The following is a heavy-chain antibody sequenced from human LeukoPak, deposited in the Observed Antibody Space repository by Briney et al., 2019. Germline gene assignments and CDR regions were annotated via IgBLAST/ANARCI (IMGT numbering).Heavy chain of an antibody. CDR1: GFSFSSYA. CDR2: ISSNGGST. Sequence: GGSLRLSCAASGFSFSSYAISWVRQAPGKGLEWGSAISSNGGSTYYAESVKGRFTISRDNSKNTLYLQMNSLRPEDTAVYYCAKEESFGSSPIADHWGQGTLVTVSS. V-gene: IGHV3-23*01. J-gene: IGHJ4*02. D-gene: IGHD6-13*01. CDR3: AKEESFGSSPIADH.